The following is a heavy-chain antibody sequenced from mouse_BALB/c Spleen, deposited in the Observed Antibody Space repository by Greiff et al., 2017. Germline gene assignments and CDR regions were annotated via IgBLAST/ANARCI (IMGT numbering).Heavy chain of an antibody. Sequence: VQLQQSGTVLARPGASVKMSCKASGYSFTSYWMHWVKQRPGQGLEWIGAIYPGNSDTSYNQKFKGKAKLTAVTSASTAYMELSSLTNEDSAVYYCTRRFITDARDYWGQGTSVTVSS. CDR3: TRRFITDARDY. CDR1: GYSFTSYW. CDR2: IYPGNSDT. J-gene: IGHJ4*01. D-gene: IGHD1-1*01. V-gene: IGHV1-5*01.